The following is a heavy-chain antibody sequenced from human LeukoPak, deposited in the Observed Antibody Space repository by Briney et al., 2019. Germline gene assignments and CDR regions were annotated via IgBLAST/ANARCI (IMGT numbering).Heavy chain of an antibody. CDR3: ARAESEGGDVDY. V-gene: IGHV1-18*01. J-gene: IGHJ4*02. Sequence: ASVKVSCKAPGYTFASYGISWVRQAPGQGLEWMGWISAYNGNTNYAQKLQGRVTMTTDTSTSTAYMELRSLRSDDTAVYYCARAESEGGDVDYWGQGTLVTVSS. D-gene: IGHD2-21*02. CDR2: ISAYNGNT. CDR1: GYTFASYG.